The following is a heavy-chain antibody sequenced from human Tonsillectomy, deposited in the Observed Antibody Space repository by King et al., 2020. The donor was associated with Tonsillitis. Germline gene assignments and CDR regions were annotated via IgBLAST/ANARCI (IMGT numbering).Heavy chain of an antibody. V-gene: IGHV3-23*01. D-gene: IGHD3-16*01. CDR2: ISGSGGIT. J-gene: IGHJ4*02. CDR3: AKEAGGFYDF. Sequence: SWVRQAPGKGLEWVSAISGSGGITNYADSVRGRFTISRDNSKNTLYLQMNNLRAEDTAVYSCAKEAGGFYDFWGQGTLVTVSS.